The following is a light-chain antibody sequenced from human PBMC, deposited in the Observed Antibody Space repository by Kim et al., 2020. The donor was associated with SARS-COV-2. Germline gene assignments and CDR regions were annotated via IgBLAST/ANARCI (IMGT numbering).Light chain of an antibody. CDR2: SNK. V-gene: IGLV1-44*01. J-gene: IGLJ3*02. CDR3: AAWYDSLNSPDV. Sequence: ATTTCCSSSTNNVSNNENGYRYHPGTAPKPLIYSNKQRPSGAPDRFSGSESGTATSLAMSVLESEDEADYDCAAWYDSLNSPDVFGGGTQLTVL. CDR1: STNNVSNN.